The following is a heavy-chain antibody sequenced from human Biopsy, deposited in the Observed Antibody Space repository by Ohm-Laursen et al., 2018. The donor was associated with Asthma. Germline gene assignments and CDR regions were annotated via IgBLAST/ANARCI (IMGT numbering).Heavy chain of an antibody. J-gene: IGHJ4*02. CDR3: AKRRGYSGHDNDY. V-gene: IGHV3-30*18. Sequence: SLKLSCTASGFMFRSFGMHWVRQAPGKGLEWVAVISYDGNHKFYEDSVKGRFTISRDNSKNTLYLQMNSLRTEDTAVYYCAKRRGYSGHDNDYWGQGTLVIVSS. CDR1: GFMFRSFG. D-gene: IGHD5-12*01. CDR2: ISYDGNHK.